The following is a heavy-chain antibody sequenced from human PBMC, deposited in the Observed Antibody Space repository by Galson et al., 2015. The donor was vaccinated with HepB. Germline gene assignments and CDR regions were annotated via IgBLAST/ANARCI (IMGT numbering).Heavy chain of an antibody. CDR1: GASVSSNSAA. J-gene: IGHJ6*02. CDR3: ARVSYYYYYYGMDV. Sequence: CAISGASVSSNSAAWNWIRQSPSRGLEWLGRTYYRSKWYNDYAVSVKSRITINPDTSKNQFSLQLNSVTPEDTAVYYCARVSYYYYYYGMDVWGQGTTVTVSS. V-gene: IGHV6-1*01. CDR2: TYYRSKWYN.